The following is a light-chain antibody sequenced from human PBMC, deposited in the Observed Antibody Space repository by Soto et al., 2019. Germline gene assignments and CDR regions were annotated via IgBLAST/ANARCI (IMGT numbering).Light chain of an antibody. Sequence: DIPMTQSPSSLSASVGDRVTITCRASQGINNYVAWYQQKPGKPPKLLIYAASTLQSGVPARFSGSGSGTDFTLTINSLQPEDVATYSCQKYSSVPVFGPGTKVDIK. CDR1: QGINNY. V-gene: IGKV1-27*01. CDR3: QKYSSVPV. CDR2: AAS. J-gene: IGKJ3*01.